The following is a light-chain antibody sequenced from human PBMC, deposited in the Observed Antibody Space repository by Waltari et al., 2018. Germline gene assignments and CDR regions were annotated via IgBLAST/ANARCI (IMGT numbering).Light chain of an antibody. CDR3: QHYHESPYS. J-gene: IGKJ2*03. CDR1: QNIYGN. CDR2: STS. Sequence: IQMTQSPSAFTASVGDRVTISCRASQNIYGNVAWYQQKPGKAPKFLMYSTSSLQSGIPFRFSGSGAGTDYSLTISSLEPEDFGVYYCQHYHESPYSFGQGTKVEI. V-gene: IGKV1-6*01.